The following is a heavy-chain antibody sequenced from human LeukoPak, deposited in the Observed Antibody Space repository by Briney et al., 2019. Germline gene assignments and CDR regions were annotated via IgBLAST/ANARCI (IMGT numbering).Heavy chain of an antibody. CDR3: AKDSGDMVGATTYFDY. CDR2: ISWNSGSI. Sequence: GGSLRLSCAASGFTFDDYAMHWVRQAPGKGLEWVSGISWNSGSIGYADSVKGRFTISRDNAKNSLYLQMNSLRAEDTALYYCAKDSGDMVGATTYFDYWGQGTLVTVSS. J-gene: IGHJ4*02. CDR1: GFTFDDYA. D-gene: IGHD1-26*01. V-gene: IGHV3-9*01.